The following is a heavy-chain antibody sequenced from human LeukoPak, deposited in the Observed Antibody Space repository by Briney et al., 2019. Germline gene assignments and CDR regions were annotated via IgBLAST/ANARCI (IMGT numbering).Heavy chain of an antibody. CDR3: ATKRGYSYGSPH. CDR1: GGTFSSYA. V-gene: IGHV1-69*13. D-gene: IGHD5-18*01. Sequence: ASVKVSCKASGGTFSSYAISWVRQAPGQGPEWMGGIIPILGTANYAQKFQGRVTITADESTSTAYMELSSLRSEDTAVYYCATKRGYSYGSPHWGQGTLVTVSS. J-gene: IGHJ4*02. CDR2: IIPILGTA.